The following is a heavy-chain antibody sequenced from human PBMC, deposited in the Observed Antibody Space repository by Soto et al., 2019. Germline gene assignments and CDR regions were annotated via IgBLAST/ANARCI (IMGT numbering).Heavy chain of an antibody. CDR1: GFTFSSYA. V-gene: IGHV3-23*01. CDR2: ISGSGGST. J-gene: IGHJ4*02. D-gene: IGHD1-7*01. CDR3: AKDYSRARNSGVDY. Sequence: EVQLLESGGGLVQPGGSLRLSCAASGFTFSSYAMSWVRQAPGKGLEWVSAISGSGGSTYYADSVKGRFTISRDNSKNTLYLQMNILRAEDTAVYYCAKDYSRARNSGVDYWGQGTLVTVSS.